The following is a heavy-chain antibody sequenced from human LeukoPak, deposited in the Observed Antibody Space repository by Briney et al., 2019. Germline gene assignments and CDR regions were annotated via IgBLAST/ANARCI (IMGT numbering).Heavy chain of an antibody. V-gene: IGHV3-49*04. CDR3: TRGDYYYDSSGYYPY. J-gene: IGHJ4*02. Sequence: GGSLRLSCTASGFTFGDYAMSWVRQAPGKGLEWVGYIRSKAYGGTTEYAASVKGRFTISRDDSKSIAYLQMNSLKTEDTAVYYCTRGDYYYDSSGYYPYWGQGTLVTVSS. CDR2: IRSKAYGGTT. D-gene: IGHD3-22*01. CDR1: GFTFGDYA.